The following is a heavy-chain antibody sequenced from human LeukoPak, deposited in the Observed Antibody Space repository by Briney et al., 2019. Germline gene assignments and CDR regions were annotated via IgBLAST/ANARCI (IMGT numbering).Heavy chain of an antibody. D-gene: IGHD3-9*01. CDR2: ITSGGDYI. Sequence: GGSLRLSCAASGFTFNTFNMNWVRQAPGKGLEWVSSITSGGDYIYYADSVKGRFTTSRDNAKYSLSLQLNSLRVEDTAVYYCARGHHDVLAASYKWTPDYWGQGTLVTVSS. J-gene: IGHJ4*02. CDR3: ARGHHDVLAASYKWTPDY. CDR1: GFTFNTFN. V-gene: IGHV3-21*01.